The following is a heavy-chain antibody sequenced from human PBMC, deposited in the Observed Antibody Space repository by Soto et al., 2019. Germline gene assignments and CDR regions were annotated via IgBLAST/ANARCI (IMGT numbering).Heavy chain of an antibody. CDR1: GGTFSSYA. D-gene: IGHD2-15*01. V-gene: IGHV1-69*05. J-gene: IGHJ2*01. Sequence: QVQLVQSGAEVKKPGSSVKVSCKASGGTFSSYAISWVRQAPGQGLEWMGGIIPIFGTTNYAQKFQGRVNITSDESTTTAYMTLRNPRSEATAMSHYARVVTVVKSLHYWSLDLWGRGTLVTVSS. CDR3: ARVVTVVKSLHYWSLDL. CDR2: IIPIFGTT.